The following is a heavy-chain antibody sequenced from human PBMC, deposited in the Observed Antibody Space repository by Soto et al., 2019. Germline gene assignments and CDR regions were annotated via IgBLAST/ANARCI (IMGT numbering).Heavy chain of an antibody. CDR2: LDAEDGET. CDR3: ATLPRTIERTPAAIWSFDS. J-gene: IGHJ4*02. CDR1: GYSLSDLS. Sequence: ASVKVSCKVSGYSLSDLSIHWVRQAPGKGLEWMGGLDAEDGETIYAQKLQGRGTMTEDTSTDTAYMELSSLASEDTAMYYCATLPRTIERTPAAIWSFDSWGQGTLVTVSS. V-gene: IGHV1-24*01. D-gene: IGHD2-2*01.